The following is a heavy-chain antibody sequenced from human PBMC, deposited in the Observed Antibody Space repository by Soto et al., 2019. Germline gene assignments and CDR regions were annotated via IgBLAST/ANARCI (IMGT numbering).Heavy chain of an antibody. D-gene: IGHD2-2*01. CDR3: ARRCSSTRCLDL. Sequence: QVQLVQSGAEVKKPGASVKVSCKASGYTFTSYGICWVRQAPGQGLEWMGWISGYNGNTNYAQNLQGRGTMTTDTSTSTVYMELRSLRSDDTAVYYCARRCSSTRCLDLWGHGTRVIVSS. V-gene: IGHV1-18*01. CDR2: ISGYNGNT. CDR1: GYTFTSYG. J-gene: IGHJ2*01.